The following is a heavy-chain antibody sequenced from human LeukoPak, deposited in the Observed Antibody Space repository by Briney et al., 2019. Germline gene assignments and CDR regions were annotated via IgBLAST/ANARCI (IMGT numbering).Heavy chain of an antibody. CDR3: AKGASDYIEIGYFDS. V-gene: IGHV3-23*01. D-gene: IGHD3-10*01. CDR2: LIGSSGST. Sequence: GGSLRLSCAASGLTSTNYAMNWVRQAPGKGLEWVSVLIGSSGSTDDADPVKGRFTISRDNSKNTVFLQMNSLRAGETAIYFCAKGASDYIEIGYFDSWGQGTLVTVSS. CDR1: GLTSTNYA. J-gene: IGHJ4*02.